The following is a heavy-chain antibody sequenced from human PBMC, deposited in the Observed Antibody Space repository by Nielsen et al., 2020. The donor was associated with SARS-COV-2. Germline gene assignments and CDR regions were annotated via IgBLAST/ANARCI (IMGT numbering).Heavy chain of an antibody. CDR1: GFTFSSYA. CDR3: ARDRRKGWFDP. Sequence: GGSLRLSCAASGFTFSSYAMHWVRQAPGKGLEWVAVISYDGSNKYYADSVKGRFTISRDNSKNTLYLQMNSLRAEDTAVYYCARDRRKGWFDPWGQGTLVTVSS. CDR2: ISYDGSNK. J-gene: IGHJ5*02. V-gene: IGHV3-30*14.